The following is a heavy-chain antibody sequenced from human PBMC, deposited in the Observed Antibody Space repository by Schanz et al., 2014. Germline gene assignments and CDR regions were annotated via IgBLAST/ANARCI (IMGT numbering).Heavy chain of an antibody. CDR2: ISDSGDTA. V-gene: IGHV3-23*01. J-gene: IGHJ4*02. Sequence: EVQLLESGGGLVQPGGSLRLSCAASGFTFTNYAMSWVRQAPGKGLEWVSLISDSGDTAYYADSVKGRFTISRDNFKGALYLQMSSLRAEDTAVYYCAKSLESCPGGRCSRGYFDYWGQGTLVNVSS. CDR3: AKSLESCPGGRCSRGYFDY. CDR1: GFTFTNYA. D-gene: IGHD2-8*02.